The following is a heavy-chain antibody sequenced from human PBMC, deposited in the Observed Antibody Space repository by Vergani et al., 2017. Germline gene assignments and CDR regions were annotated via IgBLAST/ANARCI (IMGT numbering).Heavy chain of an antibody. D-gene: IGHD2-21*01. V-gene: IGHV4-4*03. J-gene: IGHJ4*02. CDR2: IYDSGDT. CDR3: ARGALWWLRQIDS. Sequence: QVQLQESGPGLVKPPGTLSLNCAVSGDSISSNNCWTWVRQPPGKGLEWIGYIYDSGDTKYNPSLKSRVTMSLDTSKNQFSLNLYSVTAADTAVYYCARGALWWLRQIDSWGQGTLVTVSS. CDR1: GDSISSNNC.